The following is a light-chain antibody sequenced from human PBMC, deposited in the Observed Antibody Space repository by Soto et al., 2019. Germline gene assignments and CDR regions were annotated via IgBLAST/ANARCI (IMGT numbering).Light chain of an antibody. CDR3: QQRSTWPRIT. CDR2: DAS. Sequence: EIVLTQSPAPLSLSPGERATLSCRASQSVNSYLAWYQRKPGQAPRLLITDASNRATGIPARFSGSGSGTDFTLTISSLEPEDVAVYYCQQRSTWPRITFGGGTKVEIK. V-gene: IGKV3-11*01. J-gene: IGKJ4*02. CDR1: QSVNSY.